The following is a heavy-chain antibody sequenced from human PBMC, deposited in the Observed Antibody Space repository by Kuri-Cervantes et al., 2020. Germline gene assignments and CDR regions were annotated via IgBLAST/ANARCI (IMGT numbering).Heavy chain of an antibody. J-gene: IGHJ5*02. CDR3: ARGRVIFGVGRNWFDP. CDR2: INHSGST. V-gene: IGHV4-34*01. D-gene: IGHD3-3*01. Sequence: SCAASGVTVSNNYMSWIRQPPGKGLEWSGEINHSGSTNYNPSLKSRVTISVDTSKNQFSLKLSSVTAADTAVYYCARGRVIFGVGRNWFDPWGQGTLVTVSS. CDR1: GVTVSNNY.